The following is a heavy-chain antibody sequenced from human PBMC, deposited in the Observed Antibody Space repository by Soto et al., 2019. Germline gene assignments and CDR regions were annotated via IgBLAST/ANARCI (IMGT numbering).Heavy chain of an antibody. CDR1: GYTFTDYY. Sequence: ASVKVSCKASGYTFTDYYMHWVRQAPGQGLEWMGWINPNSGGTNSAQKFQGRVTMTRDTSISTAYMELKRLRSDDTAVCYCARDPAAVIAVAGTSDYWGQGDLVTVSS. V-gene: IGHV1-2*02. J-gene: IGHJ4*02. CDR3: ARDPAAVIAVAGTSDY. D-gene: IGHD6-13*01. CDR2: INPNSGGT.